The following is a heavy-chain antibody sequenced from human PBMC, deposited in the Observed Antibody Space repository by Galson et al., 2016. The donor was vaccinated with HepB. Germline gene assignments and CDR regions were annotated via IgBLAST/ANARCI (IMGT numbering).Heavy chain of an antibody. CDR3: AKASHQWLKDFDY. Sequence: SLRLSCAASGFTFVDYAMHWVRQVPGKGLEWVSSINWKSNDVGYADSVKGRFTISRDNAENSLYLQMDSLRPEDAAVYYCAKASHQWLKDFDYWGQGSLVTVSS. V-gene: IGHV3-9*01. D-gene: IGHD6-19*01. J-gene: IGHJ4*02. CDR2: INWKSNDV. CDR1: GFTFVDYA.